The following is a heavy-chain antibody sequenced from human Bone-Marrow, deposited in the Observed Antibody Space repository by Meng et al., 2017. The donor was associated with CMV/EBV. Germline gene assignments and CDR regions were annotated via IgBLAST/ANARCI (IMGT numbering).Heavy chain of an antibody. J-gene: IGHJ4*02. CDR3: ASRYDSSGYHLPFDH. CDR2: INSEGGT. V-gene: IGHV3-53*01. D-gene: IGHD3-22*01. CDR1: GFAVSSSY. Sequence: ASGFAVSSSYMTCVRQAPGKGLEWVSIINSEGGTQFADSVKGRFTISRDNSKNTLYLQMNSLRVEDTAVYYCASRYDSSGYHLPFDHWGQGTLVTVSS.